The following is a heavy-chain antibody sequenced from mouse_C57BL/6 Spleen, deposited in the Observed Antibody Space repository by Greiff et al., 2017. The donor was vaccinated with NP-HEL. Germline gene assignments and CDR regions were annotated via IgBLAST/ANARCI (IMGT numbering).Heavy chain of an antibody. CDR1: GFTFSSYA. CDR2: ISDGGSYT. J-gene: IGHJ4*01. Sequence: EVKLMESGGGLVKPGGSLKLSCAASGFTFSSYAMSWVRQTPEKRLEWVATISDGGSYTYYPDNVKGRFTISRDNAKNNLYLQMSHLKSEDTAMYYCARDILQLRRAMDYWGQGTSVTVSS. V-gene: IGHV5-4*01. CDR3: ARDILQLRRAMDY. D-gene: IGHD3-2*02.